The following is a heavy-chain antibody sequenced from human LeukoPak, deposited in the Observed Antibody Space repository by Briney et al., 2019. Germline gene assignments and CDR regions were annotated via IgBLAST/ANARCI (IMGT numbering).Heavy chain of an antibody. Sequence: PGGSLRLSCAASEFTFGTYTMNWVRQAPGKGLEWVSYISSSGSTIYYADSVKGRFTISRDNAKNSLYLQMNSLRAEDTAVYYCARFIAAPYYFDYWGRGTLVTVSS. V-gene: IGHV3-48*04. CDR2: ISSSGSTI. CDR1: EFTFGTYT. D-gene: IGHD6-13*01. CDR3: ARFIAAPYYFDY. J-gene: IGHJ4*02.